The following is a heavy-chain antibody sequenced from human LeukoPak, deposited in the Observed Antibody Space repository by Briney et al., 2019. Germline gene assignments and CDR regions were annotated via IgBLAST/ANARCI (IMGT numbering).Heavy chain of an antibody. J-gene: IGHJ4*02. CDR2: INPNSGGT. V-gene: IGHV1-2*02. Sequence: ASVKVSCKASGYTFTGYYMHWVRQAPGQGLEWMGWINPNSGGTNYAQKFQGRVTMTRDTSISTAYMELSRLRSDDTAVYYCAREYYDYVWGSYRYTVLADYWGQGTLVTVSS. CDR1: GYTFTGYY. CDR3: AREYYDYVWGSYRYTVLADY. D-gene: IGHD3-16*02.